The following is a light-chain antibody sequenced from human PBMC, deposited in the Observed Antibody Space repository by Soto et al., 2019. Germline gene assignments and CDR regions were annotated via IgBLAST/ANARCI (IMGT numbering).Light chain of an antibody. CDR2: GAS. V-gene: IGKV3-20*01. J-gene: IGKJ4*01. CDR3: QQYGGSPRVS. CDR1: KPVAKTT. Sequence: EIVLTQSPGALSLFPGERPPPPSGASKPVAKTTLAWYQQKPGQAPRLLIYGASTRATGIPDRFSGSGSGTDFTLTISRLEPEDFAVYYCQQYGGSPRVSFGGGTKVEIK.